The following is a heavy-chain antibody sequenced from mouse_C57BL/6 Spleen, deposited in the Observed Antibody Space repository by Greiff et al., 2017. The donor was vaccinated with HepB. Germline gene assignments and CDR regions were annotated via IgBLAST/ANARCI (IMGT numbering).Heavy chain of an antibody. CDR3: ARGDTTGIY. J-gene: IGHJ4*01. V-gene: IGHV3-6*01. CDR1: GYSITSGYY. D-gene: IGHD1-1*01. CDR2: ISYDGSN. Sequence: EVKLEESGPGLVKPSQSLSLTCSVTGYSITSGYYWNWIRQFPGNKLEWMGYISYDGSNNYNPSLKNRISITRDTSKNQFFLKLNSVTTEDAATYYCARGDTTGIYWGQGTSVTVSS.